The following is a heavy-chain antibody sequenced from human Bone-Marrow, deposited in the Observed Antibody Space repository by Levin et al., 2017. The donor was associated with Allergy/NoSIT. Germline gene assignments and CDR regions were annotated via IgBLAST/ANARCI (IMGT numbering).Heavy chain of an antibody. CDR2: ISYDGSNK. V-gene: IGHV3-30*18. J-gene: IGHJ2*01. D-gene: IGHD6-13*01. CDR3: AKAGAAAGPWYFDL. Sequence: GGSLRLSCAASGFTFSSYGMHWVRQAPGKGLEWVAVISYDGSNKYYADSVKGRFTISRDNSKNTLYLQMNSLRAEDTAVYYCAKAGAAAGPWYFDLWGRGTLVTVSS. CDR1: GFTFSSYG.